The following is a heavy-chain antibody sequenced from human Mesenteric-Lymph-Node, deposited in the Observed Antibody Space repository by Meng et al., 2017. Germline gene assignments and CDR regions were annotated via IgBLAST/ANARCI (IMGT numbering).Heavy chain of an antibody. V-gene: IGHV4-61*01. Sequence: SETLSPTCPVSGGSVSSGSYYWSWIRQPPGKGLEWIGYIVPKGDTNYTPSLKSRLTFSVDTSKNQFSLKLNSVTAADTAVYYCARGHGGNSGHFDYWGQGTLVTVSS. CDR1: GGSVSSGSYY. J-gene: IGHJ4*02. CDR3: ARGHGGNSGHFDY. D-gene: IGHD4-23*01. CDR2: IVPKGDT.